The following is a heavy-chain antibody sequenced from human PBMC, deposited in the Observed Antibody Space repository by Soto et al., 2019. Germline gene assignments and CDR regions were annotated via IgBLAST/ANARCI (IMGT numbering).Heavy chain of an antibody. CDR2: ISYDGSTQ. Sequence: QVHLVESGGGVVQPGGSLRLSCAASGFTFSTYAIHWVRQAPGKGLAWVALISYDGSTQYYANSVTGRFTISRDNSKNTVCLQMNSLRAEDTAVYYCARTLSGSYSTYFDYWGQGTRVTVSS. CDR1: GFTFSTYA. J-gene: IGHJ4*02. V-gene: IGHV3-30*04. D-gene: IGHD1-26*01. CDR3: ARTLSGSYSTYFDY.